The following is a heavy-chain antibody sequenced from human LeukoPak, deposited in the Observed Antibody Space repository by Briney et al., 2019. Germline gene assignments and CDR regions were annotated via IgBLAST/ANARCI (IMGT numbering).Heavy chain of an antibody. CDR2: ITPSGGST. V-gene: IGHV1-46*01. CDR3: ARDRYASGSYYNPNNCFDP. J-gene: IGHJ5*02. CDR1: GYTFTTYY. D-gene: IGHD3-10*01. Sequence: ASVKVSCKASGYTFTTYYTHWVRQAPGQGLEWMGIITPSGGSTSYAQKFQGRVTMTRDMSTSTVYMDLSSLRSEDTAVYYCARDRYASGSYYNPNNCFDPWGQGTLVTVSS.